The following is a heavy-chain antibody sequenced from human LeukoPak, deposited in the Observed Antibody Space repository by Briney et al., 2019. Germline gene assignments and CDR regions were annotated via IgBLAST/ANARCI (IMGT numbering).Heavy chain of an antibody. CDR3: ARDRGSDGYGLDY. Sequence: PSETLSLTCTVSGGSISSYYWSWIRQPPGKGLEWIGSIYYSGSTYYNPSLKSRVTISVDTSKNQFSLKLSSVTAADTAVYYCARDRGSDGYGLDYWGQGTLVTVSS. D-gene: IGHD5-24*01. V-gene: IGHV4-39*07. CDR1: GGSISSYY. CDR2: IYYSGST. J-gene: IGHJ4*02.